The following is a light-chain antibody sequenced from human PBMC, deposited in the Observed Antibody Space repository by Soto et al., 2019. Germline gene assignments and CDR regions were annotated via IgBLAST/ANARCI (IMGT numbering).Light chain of an antibody. CDR1: QSVGSF. Sequence: EIVLTQSPATLSLSPGERATLSCRASQSVGSFLAWYQQKPGQAPRLLIYDTSIRATGIPDRFSGSGSGTDFTLTISRLEPEDFAVYYCQQYGSSGKFGQGTKVDIK. CDR2: DTS. J-gene: IGKJ1*01. V-gene: IGKV3-20*01. CDR3: QQYGSSGK.